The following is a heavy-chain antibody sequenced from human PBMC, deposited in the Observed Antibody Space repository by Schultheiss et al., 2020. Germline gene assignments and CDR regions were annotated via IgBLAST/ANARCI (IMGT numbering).Heavy chain of an antibody. V-gene: IGHV3-23*01. CDR1: GFTFSSYA. D-gene: IGHD3-22*01. CDR2: ISGSGGST. J-gene: IGHJ6*02. Sequence: GESLKISCAASGFTFSSYAMSWVRQAPGKGLEWVSAISGSGGSTYYADSVKGRFTISRDKSKSMLNLQMDSLKAKDTAMYRSARRITMIVVGMGNFYGMDVWGQGTTVSVFS. CDR3: ARRITMIVVGMGNFYGMDV.